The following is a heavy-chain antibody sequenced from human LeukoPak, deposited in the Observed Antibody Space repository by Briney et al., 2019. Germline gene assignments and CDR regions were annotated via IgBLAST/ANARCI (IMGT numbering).Heavy chain of an antibody. CDR1: GGSFSGYY. CDR2: INHSGST. Sequence: PSETLSLTCAVYGGSFSGYYWSWIRQPPGKGLEWIGEINHSGSTNYNPSLKSRVTISVDTSKNQFSLKLSSLTAADTAVYYCARGYCSGGSCYSYYYYNYMDVWGKGTTVTVSS. J-gene: IGHJ6*03. D-gene: IGHD2-15*01. V-gene: IGHV4-34*01. CDR3: ARGYCSGGSCYSYYYYNYMDV.